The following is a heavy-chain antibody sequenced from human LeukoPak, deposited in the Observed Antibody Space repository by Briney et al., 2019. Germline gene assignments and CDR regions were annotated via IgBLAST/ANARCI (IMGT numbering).Heavy chain of an antibody. CDR2: ISGSGGST. Sequence: GGSLRLSCAASGFTFSSYAMSWVRQAPGKGLEWVSAISGSGGSTYYADSVKGRFTISRDNPKNTLYLQMNSLRAEDTAVYYCARESSNPHYHFDCWGQGTLVTVSS. D-gene: IGHD1-26*01. V-gene: IGHV3-23*01. J-gene: IGHJ4*02. CDR1: GFTFSSYA. CDR3: ARESSNPHYHFDC.